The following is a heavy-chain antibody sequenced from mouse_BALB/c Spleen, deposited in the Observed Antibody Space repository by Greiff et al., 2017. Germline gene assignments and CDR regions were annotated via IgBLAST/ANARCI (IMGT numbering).Heavy chain of an antibody. D-gene: IGHD1-1*02. CDR1: GYTFTSYN. Sequence: LQQPGAELVKPGASVKMSCKASGYTFTSYNMHWVKQTPGQGLEWIGAIYPGNGDTSYNQKFKGKATLTADKSSSTAYMQLSSLTSEDSAVYYCARAGGGNYAMDYWGQGTSVTVSS. J-gene: IGHJ4*01. CDR3: ARAGGGNYAMDY. CDR2: IYPGNGDT. V-gene: IGHV1-12*01.